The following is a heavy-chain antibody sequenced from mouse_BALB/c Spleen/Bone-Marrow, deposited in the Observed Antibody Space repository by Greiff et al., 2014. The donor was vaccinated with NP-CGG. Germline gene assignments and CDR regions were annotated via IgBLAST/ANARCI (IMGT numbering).Heavy chain of an antibody. CDR2: IDPANGNT. CDR3: ARPIFL. CDR1: GFNIKDTY. V-gene: IGHV14-3*02. Sequence: DVQLQESGAELVKPGASVKLSCTASGFNIKDTYMHWVKQRPEQGLEWIGRIDPANGNTKYDPKFQGKATITADTSSNTAYLQLSSLTSENTAVYYCARPIFLWGQGTSVTVSS. J-gene: IGHJ4*01.